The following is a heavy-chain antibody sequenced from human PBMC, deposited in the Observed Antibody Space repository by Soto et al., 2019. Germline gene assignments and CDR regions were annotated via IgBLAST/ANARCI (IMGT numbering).Heavy chain of an antibody. CDR2: IYWDDDK. J-gene: IGHJ2*01. D-gene: IGHD2-21*01. CDR1: GFSLSTSGVG. CDR3: AHLVITEWYFDL. Sequence: QITLKEAGPPLVKPTQTLTLTCTFSGFSLSTSGVGVGWIRQAPGKALEWLALIYWDDDKRYSPSLKSRLTITKDTSKKEVVLTMTDMDPGDTATYYCAHLVITEWYFDLLGRGTQVTVSS. V-gene: IGHV2-5*02.